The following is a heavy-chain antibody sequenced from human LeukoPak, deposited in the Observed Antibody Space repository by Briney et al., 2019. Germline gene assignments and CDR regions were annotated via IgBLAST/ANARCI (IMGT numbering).Heavy chain of an antibody. CDR3: AMKPVGAFDN. V-gene: IGHV4-59*01. J-gene: IGHJ3*02. CDR1: GGSISSYY. Sequence: SETLSLTCTVSGGSISSYYWSWIRQPPGKGLEWIGYIYYSGSTNYNPSLKSRVTISVDTSKNQFSLKLSSVTAADTAVYYCAMKPVGAFDNWGQGTMVTVSS. CDR2: IYYSGST.